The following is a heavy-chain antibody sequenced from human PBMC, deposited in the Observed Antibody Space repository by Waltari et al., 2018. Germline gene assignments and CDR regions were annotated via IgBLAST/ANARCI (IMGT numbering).Heavy chain of an antibody. V-gene: IGHV3-48*01. Sequence: EVQLVESGGGLVQPGGSLRLSCAASGFTFSSYSMNWVRQAPGKGLEWVSYISSSSSTIYYADSVKGRFTISRDNAKNSLYLQMNSLRAEDTAVYYCAREALRTNDYWGQGTLVTVSS. CDR3: AREALRTNDY. CDR1: GFTFSSYS. CDR2: ISSSSSTI. J-gene: IGHJ4*02.